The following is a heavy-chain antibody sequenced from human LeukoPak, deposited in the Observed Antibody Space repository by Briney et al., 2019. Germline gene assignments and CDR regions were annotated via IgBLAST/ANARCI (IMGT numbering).Heavy chain of an antibody. J-gene: IGHJ4*02. CDR3: ARDPKLESLDY. Sequence: GGSLRLSRAASGFTFSSYAMHWVRQAPGKGLEWVAVISYDGSNKYCADSVKGRFTISRDNSKNTLYLQMNSLRAEDTAVYYCARDPKLESLDYWGQGTLVTVSS. CDR1: GFTFSSYA. D-gene: IGHD1-1*01. CDR2: ISYDGSNK. V-gene: IGHV3-30*04.